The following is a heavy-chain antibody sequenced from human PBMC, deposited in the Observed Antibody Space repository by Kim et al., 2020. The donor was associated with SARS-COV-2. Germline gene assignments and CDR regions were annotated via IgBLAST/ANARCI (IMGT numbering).Heavy chain of an antibody. V-gene: IGHV3-23*01. Sequence: GGSLRLSCAASGFTFSSYAMSWVRQAPGKGLEWVSAISGSGGSTYYADSVKGRFTISRDNSKNTLYLQMNSLRAEDTAVYYCAKGGDYGGNHPHYYYGMDVWGQGTTVTVSS. D-gene: IGHD4-17*01. J-gene: IGHJ6*02. CDR1: GFTFSSYA. CDR2: ISGSGGST. CDR3: AKGGDYGGNHPHYYYGMDV.